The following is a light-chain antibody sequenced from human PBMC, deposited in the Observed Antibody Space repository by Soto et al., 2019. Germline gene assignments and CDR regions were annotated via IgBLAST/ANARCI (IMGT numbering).Light chain of an antibody. J-gene: IGLJ1*01. CDR3: SSFTGSSYV. CDR2: DVT. Sequence: ALTQPASVSGSPGQSITISCTGTSSDVGNNNYVSWYQHNPGRAPKVMICDVTNRPSGVSNRFSGSKSGNTASLTISGLQAEDEADYYCSSFTGSSYVFGTGTKVTVL. V-gene: IGLV2-14*03. CDR1: SSDVGNNNY.